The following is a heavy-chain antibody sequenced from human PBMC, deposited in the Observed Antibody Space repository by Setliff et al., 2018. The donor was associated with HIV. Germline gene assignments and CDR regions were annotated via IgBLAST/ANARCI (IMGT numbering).Heavy chain of an antibody. Sequence: SETLSLTCTVSGASINDGYWNWSRESPGKGLEWIGYGHHSGSSNYNPSLNRRFTISVDTAKSQFSLKATSVTAEATAVYYCARWGEPAQSAFDTWGQGTLVTVSS. CDR1: GASINDGY. CDR2: GHHSGSS. V-gene: IGHV4-59*08. D-gene: IGHD3-16*01. J-gene: IGHJ3*02. CDR3: ARWGEPAQSAFDT.